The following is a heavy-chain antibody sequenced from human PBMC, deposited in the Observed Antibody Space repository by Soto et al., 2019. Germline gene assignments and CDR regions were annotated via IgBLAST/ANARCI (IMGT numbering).Heavy chain of an antibody. V-gene: IGHV3-7*01. CDR2: IKQDGSEK. CDR3: ARAPTPTYYDFWSGSHYYYYGMDV. Sequence: GGSWRLGRAATGFAFGSVCRSWFRHAPGKGPEWVANIKQDGSEKYYVDSVKGRFTISRDNAKNSLYLQMNSLRAEDTAVYYCARAPTPTYYDFWSGSHYYYYGMDVWGQGT. D-gene: IGHD3-3*01. J-gene: IGHJ6*02. CDR1: GFAFGSVC.